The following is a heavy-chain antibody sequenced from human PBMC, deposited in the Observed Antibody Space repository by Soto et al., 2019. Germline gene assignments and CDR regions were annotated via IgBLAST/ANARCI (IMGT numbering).Heavy chain of an antibody. V-gene: IGHV4-30-4*01. J-gene: IGHJ4*02. Sequence: QVQLQESGPGLVKPSQTLSLTCTVSGGSISSGDYYWSWIRQPPGKGLEWIGYIYYSGSTYYNPSLKSRVTISVDTSKNQFSLKLSSVTAADTAVYYCARDSRTRYYYDSSGYFDYWGQGTLVTVSS. CDR2: IYYSGST. CDR3: ARDSRTRYYYDSSGYFDY. D-gene: IGHD3-22*01. CDR1: GGSISSGDYY.